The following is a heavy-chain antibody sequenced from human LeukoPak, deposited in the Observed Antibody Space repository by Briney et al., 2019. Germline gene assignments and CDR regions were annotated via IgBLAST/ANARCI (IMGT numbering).Heavy chain of an antibody. V-gene: IGHV3-66*01. CDR2: ISGGGST. D-gene: IGHD3-10*02. CDR3: AELGITMIGGV. CDR1: GLTVSSNY. Sequence: PGGSLRLSCAASGLTVSSNYMTWVRQAPGKGLEWVSVISGGGSTYYADSLKGRFTISRDNAKNSLYLQMNSLRAEDTAVYYCAELGITMIGGVWGKGTTVTISS. J-gene: IGHJ6*04.